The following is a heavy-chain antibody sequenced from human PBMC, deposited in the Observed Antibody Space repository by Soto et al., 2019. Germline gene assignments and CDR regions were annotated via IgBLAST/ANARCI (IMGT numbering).Heavy chain of an antibody. V-gene: IGHV3-48*03. CDR1: GFAFSGFE. Sequence: GGSLRLSCAASGFAFSGFEMNWVRQAPGKGLEWVSYISSGASNMYYADSVKGRFTISRDNSNNTLFLQMSSLRAEDTAIYYCAKDSRAFCGGDCSKDYWGQGTLVTVSS. J-gene: IGHJ4*02. D-gene: IGHD2-21*02. CDR2: ISSGASNM. CDR3: AKDSRAFCGGDCSKDY.